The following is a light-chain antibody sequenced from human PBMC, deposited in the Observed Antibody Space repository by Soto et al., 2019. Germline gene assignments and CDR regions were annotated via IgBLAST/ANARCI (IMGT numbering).Light chain of an antibody. CDR1: RSDIGADSD. V-gene: IGLV1-40*01. J-gene: IGLJ1*01. Sequence: QSVLTQPPSVSGAPGQRVTISFTGSRSDIGADSDVHWYQQVPGTAPKLLIYNSAHRPPGVPDRFSGSRSATSASLAITGLQAEDEADYYCQSYDNSLSGYVFGSGTKLTVL. CDR3: QSYDNSLSGYV. CDR2: NSA.